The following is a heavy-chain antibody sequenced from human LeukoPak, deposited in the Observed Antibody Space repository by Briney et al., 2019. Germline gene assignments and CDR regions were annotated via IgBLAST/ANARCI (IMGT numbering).Heavy chain of an antibody. CDR3: ASDFQSSQWLPPLHGMDV. CDR1: GFTFSGYS. J-gene: IGHJ6*02. Sequence: GGSLRLSCAASGFTFSGYSMNWVRQAPGKGLEWVASIGTNSGHKYYADSVKGRFTISRDNAINSLYLQMDSLRAEDTAVYYCASDFQSSQWLPPLHGMDVWGQGTTVTVSS. D-gene: IGHD6-19*01. V-gene: IGHV3-21*01. CDR2: IGTNSGHK.